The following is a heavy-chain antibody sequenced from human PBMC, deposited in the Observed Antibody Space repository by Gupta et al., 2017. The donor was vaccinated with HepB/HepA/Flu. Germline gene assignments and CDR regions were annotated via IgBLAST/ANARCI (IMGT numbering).Heavy chain of an antibody. CDR2: VDPEDGET. D-gene: IGHD7-27*01. J-gene: IGHJ5*02. CDR3: ETDLTGPNWGFDP. CDR1: GYPITDYY. V-gene: IGHV1-69-2*01. Sequence: VPLSQSGAEVKTPGATVKISCTVSGYPITDYYMHWVQQAPGKGLEWMGLVDPEDGETIYAEKCQGRVTRTADTSTDTDDMELSSLRSEDTAVYYCETDLTGPNWGFDPWGQGTLVTVS.